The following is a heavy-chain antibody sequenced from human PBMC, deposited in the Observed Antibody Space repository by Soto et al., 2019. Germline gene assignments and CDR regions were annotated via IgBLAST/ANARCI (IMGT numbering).Heavy chain of an antibody. D-gene: IGHD3-3*01. CDR1: GFTVSSNS. CDR2: IYSGGNT. CDR3: AREVRVRGFAFDI. J-gene: IGHJ3*02. Sequence: EVPLVESGGGLVQPGGSLRLSCAVSGFTVSSNSMNWVRQAPGKGLEWVSFIYSGGNTYYADSVKGRFTISRDNSKNMLYLQMNSLRVEDTAVYYCAREVRVRGFAFDIWGQGTMVTVSS. V-gene: IGHV3-66*01.